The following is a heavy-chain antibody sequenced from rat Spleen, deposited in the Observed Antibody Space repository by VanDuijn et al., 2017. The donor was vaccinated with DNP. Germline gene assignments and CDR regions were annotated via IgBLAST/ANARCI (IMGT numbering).Heavy chain of an antibody. CDR3: TRDDTIAAIWY. D-gene: IGHD1-2*01. V-gene: IGHV2S12*01. J-gene: IGHJ2*01. CDR2: ISSGGST. CDR1: GFSLTSYG. Sequence: QVQLKESGPGLVQPSQTLSLTCTVSGFSLTSYGVNWVRQPPGKGLEWIATISSGGSTFYNSALNSRLTISRDTSKSQVFLRMNSLQTEDTAIYFCTRDDTIAAIWYWGQGVMVTVSS.